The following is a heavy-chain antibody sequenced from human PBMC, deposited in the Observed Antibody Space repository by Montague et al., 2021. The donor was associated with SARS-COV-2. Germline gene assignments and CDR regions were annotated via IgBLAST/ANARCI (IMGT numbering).Heavy chain of an antibody. Sequence: SETLSLTCTVSGGSISSYYWSWIRQPPGKGLGWIGYIYYSGSTNYNPSLKSRVTISVDTSKNQFSLKLSSVTVADTAVYYCAKLLWFRGGFDYWGQGTLVTVSS. V-gene: IGHV4-59*12. J-gene: IGHJ4*02. CDR3: AKLLWFRGGFDY. CDR2: IYYSGST. CDR1: GGSISSYY. D-gene: IGHD3-10*01.